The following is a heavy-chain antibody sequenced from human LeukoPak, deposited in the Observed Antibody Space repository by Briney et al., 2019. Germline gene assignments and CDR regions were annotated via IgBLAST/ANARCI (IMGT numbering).Heavy chain of an antibody. CDR1: GGSFSGYY. Sequence: SETLSLTCAVYGGSFSGYYWSWIRQSPGKGLEWIGEINHSGSTNYNPSLKSRVTISVDTSKNQFSLKLSSVTAADTAVYYCARRHFYCSGGSCYYYYYYMDVWGKGTTVTVSS. CDR3: ARRHFYCSGGSCYYYYYYMDV. J-gene: IGHJ6*03. D-gene: IGHD2-15*01. CDR2: INHSGST. V-gene: IGHV4-34*01.